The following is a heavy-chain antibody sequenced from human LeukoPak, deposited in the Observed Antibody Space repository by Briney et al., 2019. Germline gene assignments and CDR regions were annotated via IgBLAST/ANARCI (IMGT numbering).Heavy chain of an antibody. V-gene: IGHV4-4*07. CDR1: TGSLNSYF. CDR2: VSGTGTA. Sequence: SETLSLTCTVSTGSLNSYFWTWVRQPAGKGLEWIGRVSGTGTAYSNPSLGSRVIISLDTSRNQFFLKLMSVTAADTAVYYCARGKELTGTSGHYSFDFWGQGTLVSVSS. D-gene: IGHD1-7*01. J-gene: IGHJ4*02. CDR3: ARGKELTGTSGHYSFDF.